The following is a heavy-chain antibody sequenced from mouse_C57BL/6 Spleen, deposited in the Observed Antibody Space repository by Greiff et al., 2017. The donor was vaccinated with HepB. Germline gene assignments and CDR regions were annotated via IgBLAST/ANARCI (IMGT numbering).Heavy chain of an antibody. D-gene: IGHD2-9*01. CDR3: ARSLGAYYGYDVWFAY. V-gene: IGHV1-53*01. CDR2: INPSNGGT. Sequence: QVQLQQPGTELVKPGASVKLSCKASGYTFTSYWMHWVKQRPGQGLEWIGNINPSNGGTNYNEKFKSKATLTVDKSSSTAYMQLSSLTSEDSAVYYCARSLGAYYGYDVWFAYWGQGTLVTVSA. CDR1: GYTFTSYW. J-gene: IGHJ3*01.